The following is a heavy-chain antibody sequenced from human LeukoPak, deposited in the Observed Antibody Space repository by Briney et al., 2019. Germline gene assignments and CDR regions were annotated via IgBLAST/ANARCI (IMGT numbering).Heavy chain of an antibody. CDR3: ARDHGDSGYDFDY. CDR2: ISSSSSSYI. CDR1: GFTFSSYS. D-gene: IGHD5-12*01. J-gene: IGHJ4*02. V-gene: IGHV3-21*01. Sequence: GGSLRLSCAASGFTFSSYSMNWVRQAPGKGLEWVSSISSSSSSYIYYADSVKGRFTISRDNAKNSLYLQMNSLRAEDTAVYYCARDHGDSGYDFDYWGQGTLVTVSS.